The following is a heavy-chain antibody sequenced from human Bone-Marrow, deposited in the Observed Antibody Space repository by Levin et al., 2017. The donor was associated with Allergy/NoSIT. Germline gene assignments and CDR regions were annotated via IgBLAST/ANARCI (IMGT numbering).Heavy chain of an antibody. CDR1: GGSISSYY. Sequence: SETLSLTCTVSGGSISSYYWSWIRQPPGKGLEWIGYIYYSGSTNYNPSLKSRVTISVDTSKNQFSLKLSSVTAADTAVYYCARGPDFWSGYYPVYFDYWGQGTLVTVSS. J-gene: IGHJ4*02. D-gene: IGHD3-3*01. CDR2: IYYSGST. V-gene: IGHV4-59*01. CDR3: ARGPDFWSGYYPVYFDY.